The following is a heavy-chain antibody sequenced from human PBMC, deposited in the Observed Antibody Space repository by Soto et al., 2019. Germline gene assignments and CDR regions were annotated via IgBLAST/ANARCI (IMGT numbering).Heavy chain of an antibody. J-gene: IGHJ4*02. CDR2: ISAYNGNT. Sequence: QVQLVQSGAEMKKPGASVKVSCKASGYTFTTYGISWVRQAPGQGLEWMGWISAYNGNTHYAQKLQGRVTMTTDTSTSTAYVELRSLRSDDTAVYYCAREHFPSTYDRVDYWGQGTLVTVSS. V-gene: IGHV1-18*04. CDR3: AREHFPSTYDRVDY. CDR1: GYTFTTYG. D-gene: IGHD3-3*02.